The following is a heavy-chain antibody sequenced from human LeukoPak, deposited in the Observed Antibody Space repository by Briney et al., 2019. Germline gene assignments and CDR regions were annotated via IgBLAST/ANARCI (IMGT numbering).Heavy chain of an antibody. D-gene: IGHD3-3*01. CDR3: ARSGDYDFWSGYPLYFDY. V-gene: IGHV4-34*01. Sequence: SETLSLTCAVYGGSFSGYYWSWIRQPPGKGLEWIGEINHSGSTNYNPSLKSRVTISVDTSKNQFSLKLSSVTAADTAVYYCARSGDYDFWSGYPLYFDYWGQGTLVTVSS. CDR2: INHSGST. CDR1: GGSFSGYY. J-gene: IGHJ4*02.